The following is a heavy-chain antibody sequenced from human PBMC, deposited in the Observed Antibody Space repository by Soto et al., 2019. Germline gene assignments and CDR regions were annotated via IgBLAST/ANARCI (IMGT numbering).Heavy chain of an antibody. Sequence: GGSLRLSCAASGFTFSSHEMTWVRQAPGKGLEWISYISGSGVTTYYADSVRCRFIVSRDNAQESLFLQMNSLRVEDTAIYYCARGGVYWGQGTLVTVSS. D-gene: IGHD2-8*01. CDR2: ISGSGVTT. V-gene: IGHV3-48*03. CDR3: ARGGVY. CDR1: GFTFSSHE. J-gene: IGHJ4*02.